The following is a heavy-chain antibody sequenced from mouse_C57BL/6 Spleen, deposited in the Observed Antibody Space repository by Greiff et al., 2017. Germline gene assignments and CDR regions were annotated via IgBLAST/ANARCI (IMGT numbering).Heavy chain of an antibody. V-gene: IGHV1-80*01. J-gene: IGHJ2*01. CDR1: GYAFSSYW. D-gene: IGHD1-1*01. CDR3: AREGEFITTVVSYFDD. Sequence: VQLQQSGAELVKPGASVKISCKASGYAFSSYWMNWVKQRPGKGLEWIGQIYPGDGDTNYNGKFKGKATLTADKSSSTAYMQLSSLTSEDSAVYFCAREGEFITTVVSYFDDWGQGTTLTVSS. CDR2: IYPGDGDT.